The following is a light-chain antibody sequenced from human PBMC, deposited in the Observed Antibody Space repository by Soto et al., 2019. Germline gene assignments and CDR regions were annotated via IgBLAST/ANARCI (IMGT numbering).Light chain of an antibody. V-gene: IGLV2-11*01. Sequence: QSALTQPRSVSGSPGQSVTISCTGTSRDVGGYNYVSWYQQHPGKAPKLMIYDVSKRPSGVPDRLSGSKSGNTASLTISGLQAEDEADYYCCSYAGNYTWVFGGGTKLTVL. J-gene: IGLJ2*01. CDR1: SRDVGGYNY. CDR2: DVS. CDR3: CSYAGNYTWV.